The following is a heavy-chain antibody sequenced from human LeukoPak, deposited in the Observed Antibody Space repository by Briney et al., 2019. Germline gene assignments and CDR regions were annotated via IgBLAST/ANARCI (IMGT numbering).Heavy chain of an antibody. V-gene: IGHV1-46*01. Sequence: GASVKVSCKASGYTFTSYYMHWVRQAPGQGLEWMGIINPSGGSTSYAQKFQGRVTITTDESTSTAYMELSSLRSEDTAVYYCARTSISYPNYYYYMDVWGKGTTVTVSS. CDR1: GYTFTSYY. CDR3: ARTSISYPNYYYYMDV. CDR2: INPSGGST. J-gene: IGHJ6*03.